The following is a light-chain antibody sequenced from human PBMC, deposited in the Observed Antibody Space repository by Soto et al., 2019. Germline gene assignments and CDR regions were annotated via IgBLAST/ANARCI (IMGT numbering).Light chain of an antibody. CDR3: QQYGSSPWT. CDR1: QSVSSSY. J-gene: IGKJ1*01. Sequence: EIVLTQSPATLSLSPGERATLSCRASQSVSSSYLAWYQQKPHQAPRLLIYGASSRATGIPDRFSGSGSGTDFTLTISRLEPEDFAVYYCQQYGSSPWTFGQGTKVEIK. V-gene: IGKV3-20*01. CDR2: GAS.